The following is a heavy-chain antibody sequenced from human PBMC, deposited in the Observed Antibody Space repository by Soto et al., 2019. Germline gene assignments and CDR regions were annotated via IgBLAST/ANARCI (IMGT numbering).Heavy chain of an antibody. CDR1: GYTFTSYG. V-gene: IGHV1-18*01. CDR2: ISAYNGDT. D-gene: IGHD2-8*01. Sequence: QAQLVQSGGEVKKPGASVKVSCRASGYTFTSYGYAWVRQAPGQGLEWMGWISAYNGDTNYAQKFQDRVTLTTDTSTTTAHMEPRNLGSDGTAVYYCARSGAYCTSITCLFDSFWGLGTLVTVSS. CDR3: ARSGAYCTSITCLFDSF. J-gene: IGHJ4*02.